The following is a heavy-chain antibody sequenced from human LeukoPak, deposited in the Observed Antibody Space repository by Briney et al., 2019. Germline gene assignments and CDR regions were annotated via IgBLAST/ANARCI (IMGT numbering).Heavy chain of an antibody. CDR3: ARFISHYDILTGYTRGFDY. Sequence: GESLKISCKGSGYSFTSYWIGWVRQLPGKGLEWMGIIYPGDSVARYSPSFQGQVTISADKSISTSYLQWSSLKASDTAMYYCARFISHYDILTGYTRGFDYWGQGTLVTVSS. J-gene: IGHJ4*02. CDR1: GYSFTSYW. V-gene: IGHV5-51*01. CDR2: IYPGDSVA. D-gene: IGHD3-9*01.